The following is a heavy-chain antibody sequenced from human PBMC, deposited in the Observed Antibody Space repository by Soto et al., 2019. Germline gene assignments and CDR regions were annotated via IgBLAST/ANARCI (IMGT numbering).Heavy chain of an antibody. CDR2: IDHSGYT. J-gene: IGHJ5*02. CDR3: ARVRDWFDP. V-gene: IGHV4-34*01. CDR1: GGSFSGYY. D-gene: IGHD3-3*01. Sequence: PSETLSLTCAVSGGSFSGYYWNWIRQPPGKGLEWIGEIDHSGYTNYNPSLKSRVTISVDTSKNQFSLRLTSVTAAETAVYYCARVRDWFDPRGQATMVT.